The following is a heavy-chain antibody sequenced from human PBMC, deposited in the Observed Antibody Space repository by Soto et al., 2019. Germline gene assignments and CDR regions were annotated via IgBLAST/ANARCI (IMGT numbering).Heavy chain of an antibody. CDR2: IKSKTDGGTT. CDR1: GFTFSNAW. V-gene: IGHV3-15*01. CDR3: TTEPVDTAMVSLI. D-gene: IGHD5-18*01. Sequence: GGSLRLSCAASGFTFSNAWMSWVRQAPGKGLEWVGRIKSKTDGGTTDYAAPVKGRFTISRDDSKNTLYLQMNSLKTEDTAVYFCTTEPVDTAMVSLIWGQGTMVTVSS. J-gene: IGHJ3*02.